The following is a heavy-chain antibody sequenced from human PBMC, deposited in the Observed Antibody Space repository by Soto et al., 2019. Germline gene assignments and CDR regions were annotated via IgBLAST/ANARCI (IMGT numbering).Heavy chain of an antibody. D-gene: IGHD5-18*01. CDR1: GGSISSGGYY. J-gene: IGHJ5*02. CDR2: IYYSGST. CDR3: ARTSVGYRVKYNWFDP. Sequence: TLSLTCTVSGGSISSGGYYWSWIRQHPGKGLEWIGYIYYSGSTYYNPSLKSRVTISVDTSKNQFSLKLSSVTAADTAVYYCARTSVGYRVKYNWFDPWGQGTLVTVSS. V-gene: IGHV4-31*03.